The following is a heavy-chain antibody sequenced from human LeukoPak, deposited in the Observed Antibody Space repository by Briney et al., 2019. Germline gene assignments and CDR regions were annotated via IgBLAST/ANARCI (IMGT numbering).Heavy chain of an antibody. CDR3: ARAPTRRDGNNNRGYYFDY. V-gene: IGHV3-7*01. J-gene: IGHJ4*02. Sequence: GGSLRLSCAASGFTFSSYWMSWVRQAPGKGLEWVANIKQDGSEKYYVDSVKGRFTISRDNAKNSLYLQMNSLRVEETAVYYCARAPTRRDGNNNRGYYFDYWGQGSLVTVSS. CDR1: GFTFSSYW. D-gene: IGHD5-24*01. CDR2: IKQDGSEK.